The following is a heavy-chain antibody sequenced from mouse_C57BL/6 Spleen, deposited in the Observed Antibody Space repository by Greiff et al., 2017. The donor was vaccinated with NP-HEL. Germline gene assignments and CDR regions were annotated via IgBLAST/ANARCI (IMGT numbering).Heavy chain of an antibody. Sequence: EVKLEESGPGLVKPSQSLSLTCSVTGYSITSGYYWNWIRQFPGNKLEWMGYISYDGSNNYNPSLKNRIPITRDTSKNQFFLKLNSVTTEDTATYYCARGGVYYYGSSPAWFAYWGQGTLVTVSA. V-gene: IGHV3-6*01. CDR1: GYSITSGYY. CDR2: ISYDGSN. J-gene: IGHJ3*01. CDR3: ARGGVYYYGSSPAWFAY. D-gene: IGHD1-1*01.